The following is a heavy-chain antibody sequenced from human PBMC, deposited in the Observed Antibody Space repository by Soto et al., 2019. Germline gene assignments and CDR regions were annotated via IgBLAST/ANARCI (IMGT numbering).Heavy chain of an antibody. D-gene: IGHD3-10*01. CDR2: INAGNGNT. CDR3: ARRVGITMVQGPGPYYFDY. CDR1: GYTFTSYA. J-gene: IGHJ4*02. V-gene: IGHV1-3*01. Sequence: ASVKVSCKASGYTFTSYAMHWVRHAPGQRLEWMGWINAGNGNTKYSQKFQGRVTITRDTSASTAYMELSSLRSEDTAVYYCARRVGITMVQGPGPYYFDYWGQGTMVTVYS.